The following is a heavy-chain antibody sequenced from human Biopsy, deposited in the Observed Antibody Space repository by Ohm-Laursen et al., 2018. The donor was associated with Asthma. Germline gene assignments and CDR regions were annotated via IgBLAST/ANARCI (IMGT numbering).Heavy chain of an antibody. D-gene: IGHD3-9*01. Sequence: ASVKVSCKTSGYTFINYAIHWVRQAPGQRLEWMGWINAGNGNTKYSQKFQGRVTISRDTSASTAYMDLSSLRSEDTAVYYCARTYYDFLTGQVNDAFDMWGQGTMVTVSS. V-gene: IGHV1-3*01. CDR1: GYTFINYA. J-gene: IGHJ3*02. CDR3: ARTYYDFLTGQVNDAFDM. CDR2: INAGNGNT.